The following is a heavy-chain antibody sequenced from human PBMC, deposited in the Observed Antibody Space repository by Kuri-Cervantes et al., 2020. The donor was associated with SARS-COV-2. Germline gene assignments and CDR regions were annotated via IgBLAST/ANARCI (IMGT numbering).Heavy chain of an antibody. D-gene: IGHD6-19*01. V-gene: IGHV3-53*01. J-gene: IGHJ2*01. CDR2: IYSGGTT. Sequence: GEALKISCAAAGFTASTNYMSWVRQAPGKGLEWVSIIYSGGTTYYADSVKGRFTISRDNSKNTVNLKMNSLRGEDTALYYCARAGYSTGWFPDGYFDLWGRGTLVTVSS. CDR1: GFTASTNY. CDR3: ARAGYSTGWFPDGYFDL.